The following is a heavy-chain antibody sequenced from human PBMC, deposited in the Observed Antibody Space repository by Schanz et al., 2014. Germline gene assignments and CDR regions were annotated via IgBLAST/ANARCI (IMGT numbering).Heavy chain of an antibody. CDR2: ISDSGDTA. V-gene: IGHV3-23*04. CDR1: GFTFTNYA. CDR3: AKYRGYYRVSGSYRELEY. D-gene: IGHD3-10*01. Sequence: EVQLVESGGGVVQPGRSLRLSCAASGFTFTNYAMSWVRQAPGKGLEWVSLISDSGDTAYYADSVKGRFTISRDNSKTTVYLQMNSLRAEDTAVYYCAKYRGYYRVSGSYRELEYWGQGTLXTVSS. J-gene: IGHJ4*02.